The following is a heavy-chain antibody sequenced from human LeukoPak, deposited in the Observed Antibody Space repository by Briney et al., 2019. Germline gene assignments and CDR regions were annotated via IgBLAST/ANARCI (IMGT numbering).Heavy chain of an antibody. CDR2: ISGSGGST. V-gene: IGHV3-23*01. Sequence: TGGSLRLSCAASGFTFSSYAMNWVRQAPGKGLEWVSAISGSGGSTYYADSVKGRFTISRDNSKNTLYLQMNSLRAEDTAVYYCAKHSSGWSGWFDPWGQGTLVTVSS. CDR3: AKHSSGWSGWFDP. J-gene: IGHJ5*02. D-gene: IGHD6-19*01. CDR1: GFTFSSYA.